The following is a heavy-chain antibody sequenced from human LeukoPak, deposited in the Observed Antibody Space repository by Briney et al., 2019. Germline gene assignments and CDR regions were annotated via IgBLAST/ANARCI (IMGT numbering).Heavy chain of an antibody. D-gene: IGHD4-17*01. CDR3: ARVRLTTLTTPAGY. V-gene: IGHV1-2*02. CDR2: INPNSDGT. Sequence: ASVKVACKASGYTFTGSYMHWVRQAPGQGLEWMGWINPNSDGTNYAQKFQCRVTMTRATSISTAYMELRRLRSDDTAVYYCARVRLTTLTTPAGYWGQGTLVTVSS. CDR1: GYTFTGSY. J-gene: IGHJ4*02.